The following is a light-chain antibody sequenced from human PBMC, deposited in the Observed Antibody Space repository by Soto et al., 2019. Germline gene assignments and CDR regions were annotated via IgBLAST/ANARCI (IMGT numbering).Light chain of an antibody. Sequence: DIQTTHSPSTLSASVGDRVTSSCRASQSISSCLAWYQQKPGKAPKLLIYDASSLESGVPSRFSGSGSGTEFTLTIRSLQPDDFATYYCQQYNSCTFGQGTKVDI. CDR1: QSISSC. J-gene: IGKJ1*01. CDR2: DAS. CDR3: QQYNSCT. V-gene: IGKV1-5*01.